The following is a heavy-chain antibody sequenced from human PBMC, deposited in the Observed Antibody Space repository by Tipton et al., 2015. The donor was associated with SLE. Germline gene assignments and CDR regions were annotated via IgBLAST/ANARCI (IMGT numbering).Heavy chain of an antibody. D-gene: IGHD3-16*01. J-gene: IGHJ3*02. CDR2: IYYSGST. CDR3: ARGGGDAAFDI. CDR1: GGSISSYY. V-gene: IGHV4-59*01. Sequence: SLTCTVSGGSISSYYWSWIRQPPGKGLEWIGYIYYSGSTNYNPSLKSRVTISVDTSKNQFSLKLSSVTAADTAVYYCARGGGDAAFDIWGQGTMVTVSS.